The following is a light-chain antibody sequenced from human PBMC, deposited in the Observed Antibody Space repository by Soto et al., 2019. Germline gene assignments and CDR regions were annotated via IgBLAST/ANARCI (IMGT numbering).Light chain of an antibody. Sequence: DIVMTQSPDSLAVSLGERATINCKSSQSVLYSSNNKNYLAWYQQKPGQPPKLLIYWASTRKSGVPDRFSGSGSGTDFTLTISSLQAEDVAVYYCQQYYSTPQTFGGGTKVEIK. V-gene: IGKV4-1*01. CDR3: QQYYSTPQT. CDR1: QSVLYSSNNKNY. CDR2: WAS. J-gene: IGKJ4*01.